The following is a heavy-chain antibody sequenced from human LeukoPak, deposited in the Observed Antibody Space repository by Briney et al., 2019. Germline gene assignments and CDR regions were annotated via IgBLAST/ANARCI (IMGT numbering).Heavy chain of an antibody. Sequence: GGSLRLSCAVSGFTFSSRWMHWVRQAPGKGLVWVALINADGGRTYYADSVNGRFTISRDNSKNSLYLQMNSLRSEDFAVYYCATWAFYHGMDVWGQGTTVIVSS. D-gene: IGHD2/OR15-2a*01. CDR2: INADGGRT. J-gene: IGHJ6*02. CDR3: ATWAFYHGMDV. CDR1: GFTFSSRW. V-gene: IGHV3-43*02.